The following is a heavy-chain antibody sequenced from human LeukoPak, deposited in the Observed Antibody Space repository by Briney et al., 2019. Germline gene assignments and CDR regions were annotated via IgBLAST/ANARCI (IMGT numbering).Heavy chain of an antibody. J-gene: IGHJ6*03. V-gene: IGHV3-48*04. Sequence: PGGSLRLSCAASGFTFSSSPMNWVRQAPGKGLEWIASLDSGGDPIHYADSVKGRFTISRDNAKNSLFLQMNSLRAEDTAVYYCARGGLYYNYMDVWGNGTTVTVSS. CDR1: GFTFSSSP. CDR2: LDSGGDPI. CDR3: ARGGLYYNYMDV.